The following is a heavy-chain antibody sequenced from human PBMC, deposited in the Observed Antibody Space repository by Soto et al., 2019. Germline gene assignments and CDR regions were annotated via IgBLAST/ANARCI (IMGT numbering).Heavy chain of an antibody. CDR1: GFTFSSYG. D-gene: IGHD3-22*01. CDR2: IRGSGSNK. Sequence: EVQLLESGGGLAPPGGSLRLSCAASGFTFSSYGMTWVRQAPGKGLAWVSGIRGSGSNKFYADAVKGRFAISRDNSKNTLCLERSSVRAEDTAVYYCAKVGDAITTEGVIWNFDYWGRGTLVTVSS. J-gene: IGHJ4*02. CDR3: AKVGDAITTEGVIWNFDY. V-gene: IGHV3-23*01.